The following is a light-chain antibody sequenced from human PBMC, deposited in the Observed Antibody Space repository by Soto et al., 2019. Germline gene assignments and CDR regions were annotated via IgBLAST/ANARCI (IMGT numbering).Light chain of an antibody. CDR1: SSDVGSYNL. J-gene: IGLJ1*01. Sequence: QSALTQPASVSGSPGQSITISCTGTSSDVGSYNLVSWYQQHPGKAPKLMIYEVTNRPSGISNRFSGSKSGDTASLTISGLQAEDEADYYCYSYRSGSAHVFGTGTQLTVL. CDR2: EVT. V-gene: IGLV2-14*02. CDR3: YSYRSGSAHV.